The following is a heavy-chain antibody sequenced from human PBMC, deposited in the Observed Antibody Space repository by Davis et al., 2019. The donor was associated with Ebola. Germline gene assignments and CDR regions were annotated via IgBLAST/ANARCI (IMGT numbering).Heavy chain of an antibody. Sequence: ASVKVSCKASGYTFTGYYMHWVRQAPGQGLEWMGWINPNSGGTNYAQKFQGRVTMTGDTSISTAYMELSRLRSDDTAVYYCARVLSWDGDLEYFQHWGQGTLVTVSS. V-gene: IGHV1-2*02. CDR2: INPNSGGT. CDR3: ARVLSWDGDLEYFQH. J-gene: IGHJ1*01. CDR1: GYTFTGYY. D-gene: IGHD4-17*01.